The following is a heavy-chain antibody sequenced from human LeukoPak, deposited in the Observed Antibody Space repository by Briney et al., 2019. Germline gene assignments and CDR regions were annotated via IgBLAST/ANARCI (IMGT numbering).Heavy chain of an antibody. J-gene: IGHJ4*02. V-gene: IGHV3-11*05. CDR1: GLTYSDYY. D-gene: IGHD3-22*01. Sequence: GRSLSLSCASCGLTYSDYYKRWLRHAPAKGREWVSAISSSSSYIYYADSVKGRLTISRDSAKNTLYLQMNSQRDEDTALCFCPRAPSYDCSGYFIGWGQGPLVTVSS. CDR3: PRAPSYDCSGYFIG. CDR2: ISSSSSYI.